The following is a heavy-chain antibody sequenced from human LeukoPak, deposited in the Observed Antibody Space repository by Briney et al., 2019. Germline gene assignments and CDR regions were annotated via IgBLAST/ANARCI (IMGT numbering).Heavy chain of an antibody. D-gene: IGHD2-15*01. V-gene: IGHV4-39*07. Sequence: PSETLSLTCTVSGGSISSSGYYWGWIRQPPGKGLEWIGSIYYTGSSYYNPSLKSRVTISVDTSKNQFSLRLSSVTAADTAVYYCARGVAYSRRTFDYWGQGTLVTVSS. CDR2: IYYTGSS. J-gene: IGHJ4*02. CDR1: GGSISSSGYY. CDR3: ARGVAYSRRTFDY.